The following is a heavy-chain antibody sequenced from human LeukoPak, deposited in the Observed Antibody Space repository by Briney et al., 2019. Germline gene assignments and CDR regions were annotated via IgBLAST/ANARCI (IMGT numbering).Heavy chain of an antibody. V-gene: IGHV1-69*13. D-gene: IGHD3-10*01. CDR3: ARGPTMVRGVVSPDFDY. CDR2: IIPIFGTA. J-gene: IGHJ4*02. Sequence: SVKVSCKASGYTFTSHGISWVRQAPGQGLEWMGGIIPIFGTANYAQKFQGRVTITADESTSTAYMELSSLRSEDTAVYYCARGPTMVRGVVSPDFDYWGQGTLVTVSS. CDR1: GYTFTSHG.